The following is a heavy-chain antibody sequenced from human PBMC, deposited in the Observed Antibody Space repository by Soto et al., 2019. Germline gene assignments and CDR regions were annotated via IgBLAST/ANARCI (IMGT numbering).Heavy chain of an antibody. CDR3: AKGGILTGYPNIAYYYYYYYMDV. V-gene: IGHV3-9*01. CDR1: GFTFDDYA. CDR2: ISWNSGSR. Sequence: GGSLRLSCAASGFTFDDYAMHWVRQAPGKGLEWVSGISWNSGSRGYADSVKGRFTISRDKAKNSLYLQMNSLRAEDTALYYFAKGGILTGYPNIAYYYYYYYMDVWGKGTTVTVSS. D-gene: IGHD3-9*01. J-gene: IGHJ6*03.